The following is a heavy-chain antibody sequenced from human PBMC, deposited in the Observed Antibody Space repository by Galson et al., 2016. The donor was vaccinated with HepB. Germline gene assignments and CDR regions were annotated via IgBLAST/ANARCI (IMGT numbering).Heavy chain of an antibody. CDR2: IYSGGST. J-gene: IGHJ4*02. CDR3: ARVPGYS. D-gene: IGHD6-13*01. CDR1: GFTVGNNY. Sequence: SLRLSCAASGFTVGNNYMSWVRQAPGKGLEWVSFIYSGGSTYYADSVKGRFTISRDKSKNTLYLQMDSLRADDMAVYYCARVPGYSWGQGTLVTVSS. V-gene: IGHV3-66*01.